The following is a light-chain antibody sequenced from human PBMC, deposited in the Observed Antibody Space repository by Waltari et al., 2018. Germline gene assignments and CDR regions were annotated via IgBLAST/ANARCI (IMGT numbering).Light chain of an antibody. CDR3: QQYYSSPRT. CDR1: QSLLYNSNNKNY. J-gene: IGKJ4*01. CDR2: WAS. Sequence: DIVMTQSPDSLAVSLGERATIHCKSSQSLLYNSNNKNYLAWYQQSPGQPPKLLFYWASIRESGVPARFSGSGSGTDFTLTISSLQAEDVAVYYCQQYYSSPRTFGGGTKVEI. V-gene: IGKV4-1*01.